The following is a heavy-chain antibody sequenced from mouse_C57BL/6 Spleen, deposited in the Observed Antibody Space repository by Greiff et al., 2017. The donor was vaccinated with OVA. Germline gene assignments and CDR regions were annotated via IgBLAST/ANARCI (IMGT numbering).Heavy chain of an antibody. CDR1: GYTFTSYW. J-gene: IGHJ4*01. CDR2: INPSNGGT. D-gene: IGHD1-1*01. CDR3: ATYYYGSSYDYYAMDY. Sequence: QVQLQQSGTELVKPGASVKLSCKASGYTFTSYWMHWVKQRPGQGLEWIGNINPSNGGTNYNEKFKSKATLTVDKSSSTAYMQLSSLTSEDSAVYYCATYYYGSSYDYYAMDYWGQGTSVTVSS. V-gene: IGHV1-53*01.